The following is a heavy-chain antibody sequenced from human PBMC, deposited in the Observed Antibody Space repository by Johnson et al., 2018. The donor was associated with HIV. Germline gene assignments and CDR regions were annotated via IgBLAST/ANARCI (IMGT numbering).Heavy chain of an antibody. CDR1: GLTFSSYW. CDR3: ARAGPYCSGGSCYSPDAFDI. CDR2: IKQDGSNK. J-gene: IGHJ3*02. V-gene: IGHV3-7*02. Sequence: VLLLESGGGLVQPGGSLRLSCAASGLTFSSYWMSWVRQAPGKGLEWVANIKQDGSNKYYADSVKGRFTISRDNSKNTVYLQMKSLRAEDTALYYCARAGPYCSGGSCYSPDAFDIWGQGTMVTVSS. D-gene: IGHD2-15*01.